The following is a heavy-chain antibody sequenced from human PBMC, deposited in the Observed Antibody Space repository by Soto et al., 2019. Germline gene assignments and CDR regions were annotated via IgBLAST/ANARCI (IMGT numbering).Heavy chain of an antibody. J-gene: IGHJ5*02. CDR3: ARESAALNWFDP. Sequence: PGGSLRLSCAASGFTFSSYSMNWVRQAPWKGLEWVSYISSSSSTIYYADSVKGRFTISRDNAKNSLYLQMNSLRDEDTAVYYCARESAALNWFDPWGQGTLVTVSS. D-gene: IGHD2-2*01. CDR1: GFTFSSYS. CDR2: ISSSSSTI. V-gene: IGHV3-48*02.